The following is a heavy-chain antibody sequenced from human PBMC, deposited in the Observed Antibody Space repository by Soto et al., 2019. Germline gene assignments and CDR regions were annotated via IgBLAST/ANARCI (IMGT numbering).Heavy chain of an antibody. CDR2: INPNSGGT. D-gene: IGHD3-9*01. Sequence: ASVKVSCKASGYTFTGYYMHWVRQAPGQGLEWMGWINPNSGGTNYAQKFQGWVTMTRDTSISTAYMELSRLRSDDTAVYYCARHPELRYFDWLFYWGQGTLVTVSS. CDR1: GYTFTGYY. CDR3: ARHPELRYFDWLFY. J-gene: IGHJ4*02. V-gene: IGHV1-2*04.